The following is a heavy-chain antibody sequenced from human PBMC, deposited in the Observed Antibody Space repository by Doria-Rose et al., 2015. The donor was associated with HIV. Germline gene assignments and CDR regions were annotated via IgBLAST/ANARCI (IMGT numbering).Heavy chain of an antibody. CDR3: ARIKSSRWYHKYYFDF. CDR2: IFSDDER. J-gene: IGHJ4*02. Sequence: QITLKESGPVLVEPTETLTLTCTVSGVSLSSPGMGVSWIRQPPGKALEWLANIFSDDERSYKTSLKSRLTISRGTSKSQVVLTMTDMDPVDTATYYCARIKSSRWYHKYYFDFWGQGTLVIASA. CDR1: GVSLSSPGMG. V-gene: IGHV2-26*01. D-gene: IGHD6-13*01.